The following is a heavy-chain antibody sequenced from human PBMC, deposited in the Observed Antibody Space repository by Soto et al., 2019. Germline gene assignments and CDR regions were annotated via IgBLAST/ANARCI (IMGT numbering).Heavy chain of an antibody. CDR1: GGSITGYH. J-gene: IGHJ6*02. CDR3: ARELYGLYYYYRMDV. CDR2: SNHSGST. Sequence: SETLSLTCAVYGGSITGYHWCWICKPPAQGQEWIGESNHSGSTNYTPTRKSRVTISVDTSKNQFSLKLSSVTAADTALYYCARELYGLYYYYRMDVWSQGTTVT. V-gene: IGHV4-34*01. D-gene: IGHD1-26*01.